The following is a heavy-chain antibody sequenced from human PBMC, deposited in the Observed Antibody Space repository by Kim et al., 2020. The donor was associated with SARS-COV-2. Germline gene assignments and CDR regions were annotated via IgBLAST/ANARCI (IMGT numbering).Heavy chain of an antibody. V-gene: IGHV3-23*01. CDR2: ISGSGGST. CDR1: GFTFSSYA. J-gene: IGHJ4*02. Sequence: GGSLRLSCAASGFTFSSYAMSWVRQAPGKGLEWVSAISGSGGSTYYADSVKGRFTISRDNSKNTLYLQMNSLRAEDTAVYYCAKDGVWFGELSLDYWGQGTLVTVSS. CDR3: AKDGVWFGELSLDY. D-gene: IGHD3-10*01.